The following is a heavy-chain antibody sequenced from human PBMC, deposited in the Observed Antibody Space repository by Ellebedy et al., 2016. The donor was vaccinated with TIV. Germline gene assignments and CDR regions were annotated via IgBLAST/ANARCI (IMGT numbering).Heavy chain of an antibody. D-gene: IGHD3-10*01. CDR1: GFTVSNNY. CDR3: ARGGLRWFGEFYFDY. CDR2: IYSGGST. J-gene: IGHJ4*02. Sequence: GESLKISCAASGFTVSNNYMSWVRQAPGKGLEWVSLIYSGGSTDYADSVKGRFTISRDNSKNTLYLEMNSLRAEDTAVYFCARGGLRWFGEFYFDYWGQGTLVTVST. V-gene: IGHV3-66*02.